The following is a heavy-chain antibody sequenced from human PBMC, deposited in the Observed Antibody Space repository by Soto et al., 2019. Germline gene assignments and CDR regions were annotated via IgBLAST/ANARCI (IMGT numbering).Heavy chain of an antibody. CDR3: ARPHYDSNTFYSYFDY. Sequence: QVQLQQWGAGLLKPSETLSLTCAVYGGSFSGYSWSWIRQPPGKGLEWIGEILHGGSTNYSPSLKCRVTISVVTSKNHFSLELRSVTAADTAVYYCARPHYDSNTFYSYFDYWGQGTLVTVSS. J-gene: IGHJ4*02. V-gene: IGHV4-34*12. CDR2: ILHGGST. CDR1: GGSFSGYS. D-gene: IGHD3-22*01.